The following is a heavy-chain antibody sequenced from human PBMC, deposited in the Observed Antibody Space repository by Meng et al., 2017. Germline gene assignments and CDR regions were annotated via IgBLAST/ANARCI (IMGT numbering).Heavy chain of an antibody. V-gene: IGHV3-7*01. D-gene: IGHD5-12*01. CDR3: ARGYSGYGANLDY. J-gene: IGHJ4*02. CDR1: GFTFSSYW. CDR2: IKQDGSEK. Sequence: GESLKISCAASGFTFSSYWMSWVRQAPGKGLEWVANIKQDGSEKYYVDSVKGRFTISRDNAKNSLYLQMNSLRAEDTAVYYCARGYSGYGANLDYWGQGTLVTVSS.